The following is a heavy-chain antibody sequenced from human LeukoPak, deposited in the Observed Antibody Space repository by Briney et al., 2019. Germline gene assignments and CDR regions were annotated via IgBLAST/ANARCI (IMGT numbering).Heavy chain of an antibody. V-gene: IGHV3-23*01. CDR3: AKDITMVRGVDAFDY. D-gene: IGHD3-10*01. J-gene: IGHJ4*02. CDR1: GFTFSSYA. CDR2: ISGSGGST. Sequence: GGSLRLSCAASGFTFSSYAMSWVRQAPGKGLEWVPAISGSGGSTYYADSVKGRFTISRDNSKNTLYLQMNSLRAEDTAVYYCAKDITMVRGVDAFDYWGQGTLVTVSS.